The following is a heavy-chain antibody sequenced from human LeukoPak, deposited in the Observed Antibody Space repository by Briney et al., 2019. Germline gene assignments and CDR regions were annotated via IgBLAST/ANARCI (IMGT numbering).Heavy chain of an antibody. D-gene: IGHD5-18*01. CDR1: GFTFSGYG. CDR2: IRYDGSNK. Sequence: GGSLRLSCAASGFTFSGYGMHWVRQAPGKGLEWVAFIRYDGSNKYYADSVKGRFTISRDNSKNSLYLQMNSLRTEDTALYYCAKANGGYSYGSYYFDYWGQGTLVTVSS. CDR3: AKANGGYSYGSYYFDY. V-gene: IGHV3-30*02. J-gene: IGHJ4*02.